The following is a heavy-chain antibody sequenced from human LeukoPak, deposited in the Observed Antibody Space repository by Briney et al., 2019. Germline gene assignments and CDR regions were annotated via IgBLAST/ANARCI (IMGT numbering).Heavy chain of an antibody. CDR1: GGSISSYY. D-gene: IGHD3-22*01. V-gene: IGHV4-59*01. Sequence: PSETLSLTCTVSGGSISSYYWSWIRQPPGKGVEWIGYIYYSGSTNYNPSLKSRVTISVDTSKNQFSLKLSSVTAADTAVYYCARLNYYDSSGYRKLNGFDPWGQGTLVTVSS. CDR3: ARLNYYDSSGYRKLNGFDP. CDR2: IYYSGST. J-gene: IGHJ5*02.